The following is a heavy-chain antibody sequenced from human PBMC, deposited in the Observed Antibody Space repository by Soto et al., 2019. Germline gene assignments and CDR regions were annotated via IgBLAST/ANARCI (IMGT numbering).Heavy chain of an antibody. J-gene: IGHJ4*01. CDR3: VNVCTGDCTSVPCYHDY. CDR1: GFTFSSFG. Sequence: QVQLVESGGGVVQPGRSLRLSCAASGFTFSSFGLHLVRQAPGKGLEWVAVISYDGSNKFYADSVKGRFTISRDNSKNTQSQQMNCPRSKDKSVYYYVNVCTGDCTSVPCYHDYWGHGNHVNVS. V-gene: IGHV3-30*18. CDR2: ISYDGSNK. D-gene: IGHD2-2*03.